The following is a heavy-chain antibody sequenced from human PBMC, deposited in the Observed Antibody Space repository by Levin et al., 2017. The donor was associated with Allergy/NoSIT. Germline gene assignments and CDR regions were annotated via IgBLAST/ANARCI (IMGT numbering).Heavy chain of an antibody. J-gene: IGHJ6*02. CDR2: ITSDGGHK. CDR1: GFTFTTYG. CDR3: AKGGDMDV. V-gene: IGHV3-30*18. Sequence: LTGGSLRLSCVASGFTFTTYGMHWVRQAPGKGLEWVAIITSDGGHKYYADSVKGRFTVSRDNSKNTLYLQMNSLRAEDTAVYYCAKGGDMDVWGQGTTVTVSS.